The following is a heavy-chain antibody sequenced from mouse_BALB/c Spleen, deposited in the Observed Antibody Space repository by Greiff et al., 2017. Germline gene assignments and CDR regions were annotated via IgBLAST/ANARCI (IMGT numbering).Heavy chain of an antibody. CDR2: ISSGGSYT. D-gene: IGHD1-2*01. V-gene: IGHV5-9-4*01. Sequence: EVKLVESGGGLVKPGGSLKLSCAASGFTFSSYAMSWVRQSPEKRLEWVAEISSGGSYTYYPDTVTGRFTISRDNAKNTLYLEMSSLRSEDTAMYYCARDRAGGYYGLDYWGQGTSVTVSS. CDR3: ARDRAGGYYGLDY. J-gene: IGHJ4*01. CDR1: GFTFSSYA.